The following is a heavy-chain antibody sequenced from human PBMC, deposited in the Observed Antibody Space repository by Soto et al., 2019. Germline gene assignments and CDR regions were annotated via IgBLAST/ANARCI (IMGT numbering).Heavy chain of an antibody. CDR1: GGSISSGDYY. V-gene: IGHV4-30-4*01. CDR2: ISYSGTT. Sequence: QVQLQESGPGLVKPSQTLSLTCTVSGGSISSGDYYWSWIRQAPGRGLEWIGYISYSGTTYYNPSLKSRLTISIDKSKNQFSLTLNSVTAADTAVYYCARARSRREYYCDYWGQGTLVTVSS. J-gene: IGHJ4*02. CDR3: ARARSRREYYCDY. D-gene: IGHD3-10*01.